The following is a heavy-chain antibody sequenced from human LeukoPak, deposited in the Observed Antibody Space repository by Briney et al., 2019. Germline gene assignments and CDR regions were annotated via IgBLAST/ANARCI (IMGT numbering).Heavy chain of an antibody. CDR3: ARDQFGYYYDSSGPPDYYYMDV. CDR2: IYYSGNT. Sequence: SETLSLTCTVSGGSISSSSYYWGWIRQPPGKGLEWIGSIYYSGNTYYNPSLKSRVTISVDTSKNQFSLKLSSVTAADTAVYYCARDQFGYYYDSSGPPDYYYMDVWGKGTTVTVSS. CDR1: GGSISSSSYY. V-gene: IGHV4-39*07. D-gene: IGHD3-22*01. J-gene: IGHJ6*03.